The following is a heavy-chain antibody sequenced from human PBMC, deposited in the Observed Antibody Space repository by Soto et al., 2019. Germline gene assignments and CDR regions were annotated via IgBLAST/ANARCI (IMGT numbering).Heavy chain of an antibody. Sequence: PSETLSLTCTVSGGSISSYYWSWIRQPPGKGLEWIGYIYYSGSTNYNPSLKSRVTISVDTSKNQFSLKLSSVTAADTAVYYCARQTGSRSSMTHWGQGTLVTVSS. CDR3: ARQTGSRSSMTH. D-gene: IGHD6-6*01. CDR1: GGSISSYY. CDR2: IYYSGST. J-gene: IGHJ4*02. V-gene: IGHV4-59*08.